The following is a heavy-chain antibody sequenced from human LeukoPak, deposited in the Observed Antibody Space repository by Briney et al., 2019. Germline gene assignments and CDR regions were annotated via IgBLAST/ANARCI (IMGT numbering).Heavy chain of an antibody. Sequence: SETLSLTCTVSGYSISSGYYWGWIRQPPGKGLEWIGSIYHSGSTYYNPSLKSRVTISVDTSKNQFSLKLSSVTAADTAVYYCARPHCSSTSYLLDYWGQGTLVTVSS. CDR2: IYHSGST. J-gene: IGHJ4*02. D-gene: IGHD2-2*01. CDR1: GYSISSGYY. CDR3: ARPHCSSTSYLLDY. V-gene: IGHV4-38-2*02.